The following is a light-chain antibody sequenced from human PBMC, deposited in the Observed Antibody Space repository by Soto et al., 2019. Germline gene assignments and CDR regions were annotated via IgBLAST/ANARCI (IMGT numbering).Light chain of an antibody. CDR2: GVT. CDR1: SSDVGAHDF. CDR3: CSYTTSYTWV. V-gene: IGLV2-14*01. Sequence: QSALTQPASVSGSPGQSISISCTGTSSDVGAHDFVSWYQHHPGKAPKVLIYGVTNRPSGVSNRFSGSKSGNTASLTISGLQAEDEADYYCCSYTTSYTWVFGGGTKLTVL. J-gene: IGLJ3*02.